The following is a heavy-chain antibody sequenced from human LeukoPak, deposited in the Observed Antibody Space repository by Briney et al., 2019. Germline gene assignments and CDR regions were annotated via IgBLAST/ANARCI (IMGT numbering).Heavy chain of an antibody. CDR3: ARDEEYSSSSDY. D-gene: IGHD6-6*01. J-gene: IGHJ4*02. V-gene: IGHV3-33*01. Sequence: GGSLRLSCAASGFTFSSYGMHWVRQAPGKGLEWVAVIWYDGSNKYYADSVKGRFTISRDNAKNSLYLQMNSLRAEDTAVYYCARDEEYSSSSDYWGQGTLVTVSS. CDR2: IWYDGSNK. CDR1: GFTFSSYG.